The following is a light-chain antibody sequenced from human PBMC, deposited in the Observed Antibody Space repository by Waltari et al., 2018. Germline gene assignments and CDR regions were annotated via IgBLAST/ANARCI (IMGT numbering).Light chain of an antibody. CDR3: LQDYIYPRT. V-gene: IGKV1-6*02. J-gene: IGKJ1*01. Sequence: AVQLTQSPSSLSASLGHPATITCRASQGLRDNLAWYQQKPVKPPKLLFYGASSLQIGVPSRFSGGASGSDFSLTISSLQPEDSATYYCLQDYIYPRTFGQGTKVELK. CDR1: QGLRDN. CDR2: GAS.